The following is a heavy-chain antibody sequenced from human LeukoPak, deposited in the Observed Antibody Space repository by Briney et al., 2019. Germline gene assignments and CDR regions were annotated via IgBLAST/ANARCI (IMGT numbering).Heavy chain of an antibody. V-gene: IGHV3-23*01. CDR2: ISGSGGST. CDR1: GFTFSSYA. J-gene: IGHJ5*02. D-gene: IGHD3-3*01. CDR3: ARGHHHDFWSKDWFDP. Sequence: PGGSLRLSCAASGFTFSSYAMSWVRQAPGKGLEWVSAISGSGGSTYYADSVKGRFTISRDNSKNTLYLQMNSLRAEDTAVYYCARGHHHDFWSKDWFDPWGQGTLVTVSS.